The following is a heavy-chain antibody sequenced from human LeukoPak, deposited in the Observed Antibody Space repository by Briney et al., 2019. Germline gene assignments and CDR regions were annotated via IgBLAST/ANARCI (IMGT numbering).Heavy chain of an antibody. Sequence: SETLSLTCTVSGGSISRYYWSWIRQPAGKGLEWIGHIYTTGSTNYNPSLKSRLTMSVDTSKNQFSLKLSSVTAADTAVYYCARGFESSGWRPTYYFDYWGQGTLVTVSS. CDR3: ARGFESSGWRPTYYFDY. CDR1: GGSISRYY. D-gene: IGHD6-19*01. CDR2: IYTTGST. J-gene: IGHJ4*02. V-gene: IGHV4-4*07.